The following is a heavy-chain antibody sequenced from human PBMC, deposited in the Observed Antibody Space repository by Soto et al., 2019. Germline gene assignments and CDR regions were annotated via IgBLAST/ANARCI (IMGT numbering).Heavy chain of an antibody. CDR2: INHSGST. J-gene: IGHJ5*02. D-gene: IGHD2-2*01. V-gene: IGHV4-34*01. CDR1: GGSFSGHY. Sequence: SETLSLTCAVYGGSFSGHYRSWIRQPPGKGLEWMGEINHSGSTNYNPSPRNRLTISVDKPKNHFQLKLSSVTAADTAVYYCAGLAQYCSSTSCYGKLDAWGQGTLVTVSS. CDR3: AGLAQYCSSTSCYGKLDA.